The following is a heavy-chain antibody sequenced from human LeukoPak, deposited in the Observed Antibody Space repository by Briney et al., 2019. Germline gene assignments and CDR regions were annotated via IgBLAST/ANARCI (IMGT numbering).Heavy chain of an antibody. CDR2: ISSSGGIT. D-gene: IGHD3-10*01. Sequence: GGSLRLSCVASGFTFSSHAMSWVRQAPGKGLEWVSGISSSGGITYYTDSVKGRFTISRDSSKNTLYLQMKSLRAEDTAVYYCARGFPPAHWGQGTLVTVSS. V-gene: IGHV3-23*01. J-gene: IGHJ4*02. CDR3: ARGFPPAH. CDR1: GFTFSSHA.